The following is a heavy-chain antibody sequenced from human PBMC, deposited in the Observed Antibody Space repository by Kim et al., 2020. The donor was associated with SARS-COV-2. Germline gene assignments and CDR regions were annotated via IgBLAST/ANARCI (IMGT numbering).Heavy chain of an antibody. J-gene: IGHJ4*02. D-gene: IGHD6-6*01. CDR3: ARNTWEYSSFGEFDY. Sequence: ASVKVSCKASGYTFTSYGISWVRQAPGQGLEWMGWISAYNGNTNYAQKLQGRVTMTTDTSTSTAYMELRSLRSDDTAVYYCARNTWEYSSFGEFDYWGQGTLVTVSS. CDR1: GYTFTSYG. V-gene: IGHV1-18*01. CDR2: ISAYNGNT.